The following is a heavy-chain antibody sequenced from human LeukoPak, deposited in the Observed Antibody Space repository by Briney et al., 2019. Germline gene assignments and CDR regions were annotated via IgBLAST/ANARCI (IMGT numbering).Heavy chain of an antibody. D-gene: IGHD4/OR15-4a*01. CDR2: ISYDRSNK. J-gene: IGHJ4*02. V-gene: IGHV3-30*18. CDR1: GFTFSSYG. CDR3: AKDTSLSSYGATFDY. Sequence: GGSLRLSCAASGFTFSSYGMHWVRQAPGKGLEWVAVISYDRSNKYYADSVKGRFTISRDNSKNTLYLQMNSLRAEDTAVYYCAKDTSLSSYGATFDYWGQGTLVTVSS.